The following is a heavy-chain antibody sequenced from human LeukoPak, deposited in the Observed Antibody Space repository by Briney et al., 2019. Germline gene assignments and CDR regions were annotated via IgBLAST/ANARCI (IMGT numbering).Heavy chain of an antibody. Sequence: ASVKVSCKDSGYTFTSYDINWVRQATGPGPERMGWMNPNSGNTGYAQKFQGRVTMTTNTSINTAYMELRSLRSDDTAVYYCARGDSGSYMWFDPWGQGTLVTVSS. D-gene: IGHD1-26*01. CDR3: ARGDSGSYMWFDP. CDR2: MNPNSGNT. V-gene: IGHV1-8*01. CDR1: GYTFTSYD. J-gene: IGHJ5*02.